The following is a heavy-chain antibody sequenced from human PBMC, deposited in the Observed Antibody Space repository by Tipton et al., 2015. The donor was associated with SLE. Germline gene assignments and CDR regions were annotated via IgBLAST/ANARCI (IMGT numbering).Heavy chain of an antibody. CDR3: ARDSRIGWFDP. J-gene: IGHJ5*02. Sequence: TLSLTCTVSGASITTSEYFWGWIRQPPGKGLEWIGTIFYGESTYYNPSLKSRVTISIDTSKNHFSLKLTSVTAADTAVYYCARDSRIGWFDPWGQGTLVTVSS. CDR2: IFYGEST. CDR1: GASITTSEYF. D-gene: IGHD2-15*01. V-gene: IGHV4-39*07.